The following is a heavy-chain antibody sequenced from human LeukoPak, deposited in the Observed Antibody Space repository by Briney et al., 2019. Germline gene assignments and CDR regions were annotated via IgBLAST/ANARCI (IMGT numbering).Heavy chain of an antibody. Sequence: RASVKVSCKASGGTFSSYAISWVRQAPGQGLEWMGGIIPIFGTANYAQKFQGRVTITADESTSTAYMELSSLRSEDTAVYYCARDRVLSDFWSGYGGNWFDPWGQGTLVTVSS. CDR3: ARDRVLSDFWSGYGGNWFDP. CDR1: GGTFSSYA. V-gene: IGHV1-69*13. D-gene: IGHD3-3*01. J-gene: IGHJ5*02. CDR2: IIPIFGTA.